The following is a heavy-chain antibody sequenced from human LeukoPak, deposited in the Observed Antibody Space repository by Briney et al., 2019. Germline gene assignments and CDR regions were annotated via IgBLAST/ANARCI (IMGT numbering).Heavy chain of an antibody. CDR3: ARAPSEIGGYYPEYFRH. CDR1: GYFLNILY. J-gene: IGHJ1*01. V-gene: IGHV3-74*01. CDR2: IKSDGST. Sequence: PGGSLTLSCSLSGYFLNILYAHWLRNAAEGGLVWVTRIKSDGSTNYADYVKGRFTISRDNAHNTLSLQMNSLRPEDTGVYYCARAPSEIGGYYPEYFRHWGQGTLVTVSS. D-gene: IGHD3-22*01.